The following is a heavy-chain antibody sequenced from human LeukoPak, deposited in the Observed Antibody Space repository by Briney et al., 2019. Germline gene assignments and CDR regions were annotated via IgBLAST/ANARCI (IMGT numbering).Heavy chain of an antibody. Sequence: GGSLRLSCAASGFSFSSYAMHWVRQAPGKWLEWVAAIPNDGSKTYYADSVKGRFTISRDNSKNTLYLQMNSLRTEDTAVYYCANERGYNYGYSFDYWGQGTLVTVSS. J-gene: IGHJ4*02. D-gene: IGHD5-18*01. V-gene: IGHV3-30-3*02. CDR1: GFSFSSYA. CDR2: IPNDGSKT. CDR3: ANERGYNYGYSFDY.